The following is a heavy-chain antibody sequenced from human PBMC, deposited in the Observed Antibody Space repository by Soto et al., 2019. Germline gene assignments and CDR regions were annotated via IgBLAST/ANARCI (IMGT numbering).Heavy chain of an antibody. CDR1: GYTFTSYA. D-gene: IGHD6-6*01. J-gene: IGHJ4*02. CDR3: ARGVSEQLVPFDY. CDR2: INAGNGNT. Sequence: SVKVSCKASGYTFTSYAMHWVRQAPVQRLEWMGWINAGNGNTKYSQKFQGRVTITRDTSASTAYMELSSLRSEDTAVYYCARGVSEQLVPFDYWGQGTLVTVSS. V-gene: IGHV1-3*01.